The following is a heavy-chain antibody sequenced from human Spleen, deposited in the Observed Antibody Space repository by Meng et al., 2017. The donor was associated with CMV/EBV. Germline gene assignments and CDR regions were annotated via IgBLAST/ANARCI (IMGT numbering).Heavy chain of an antibody. D-gene: IGHD3-9*01. CDR1: GYTFTSHG. V-gene: IGHV1-18*01. CDR2: ISGFNGKT. CDR3: ARVVTPLGRPHDEILEEGWFDP. Sequence: ASVKVSCKASGYTFTSHGISWVRQAPGQGLEWMGWISGFNGKTNYAQKFQGRVTVTTDTTTSTAYMELRSLRSDDTAVYYCARVVTPLGRPHDEILEEGWFDPWGQGTLVTVSS. J-gene: IGHJ5*02.